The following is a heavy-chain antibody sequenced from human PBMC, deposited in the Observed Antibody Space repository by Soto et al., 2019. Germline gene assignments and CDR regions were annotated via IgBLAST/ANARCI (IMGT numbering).Heavy chain of an antibody. CDR3: ARSSYYYDAGGYYHPFDY. V-gene: IGHV3-9*01. J-gene: IGHJ4*02. CDR2: ISYNSVSI. CDR1: FDDYA. Sequence: FDDYAMHWVRQAPGKGLEWVPGISYNSVSIGYADSVKGRFTISRDSAKNSLYLQMNSLRAEDTAFYYCARSSYYYDAGGYYHPFDYWGLGTLVTVSS. D-gene: IGHD3-22*01.